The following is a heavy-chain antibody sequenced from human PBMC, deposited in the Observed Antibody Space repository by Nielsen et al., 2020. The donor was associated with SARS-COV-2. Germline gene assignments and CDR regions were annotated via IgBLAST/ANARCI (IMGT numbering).Heavy chain of an antibody. CDR1: GGTFSSYA. J-gene: IGHJ5*02. CDR2: ISAYNGNT. CDR3: ARAELQYYDFWSGYPLPNWFDP. Sequence: ASVKVSCKASGGTFSSYAISWVRQAPGQGLEWMGWISAYNGNTNYAQKLQGRVTMTTDTSTSTAYMELRSLRSDDTAVYYCARAELQYYDFWSGYPLPNWFDPWGQGTLVTVSS. D-gene: IGHD3-3*01. V-gene: IGHV1-18*01.